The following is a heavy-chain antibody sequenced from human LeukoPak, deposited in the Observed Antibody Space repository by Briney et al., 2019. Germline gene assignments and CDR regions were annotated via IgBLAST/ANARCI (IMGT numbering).Heavy chain of an antibody. CDR2: TYYSGGT. Sequence: SETLSLTCTVSGGSMSSYYWSWIRQPPGNGREWIGYTYYSGGTDYNPSLMSRVTISVDTSRNQFSLKLSSVTAAETAVYYCARHSRSGYNYGPFDYWGQGTLVTVSS. D-gene: IGHD5-18*01. V-gene: IGHV4-59*08. CDR1: GGSMSSYY. CDR3: ARHSRSGYNYGPFDY. J-gene: IGHJ4*02.